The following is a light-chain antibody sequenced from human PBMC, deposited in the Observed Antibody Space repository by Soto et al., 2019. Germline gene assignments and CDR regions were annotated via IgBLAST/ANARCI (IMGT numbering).Light chain of an antibody. CDR1: SSDVGPYKL. CDR3: CSYAASDLI. J-gene: IGLJ2*01. CDR2: EGT. Sequence: QSALTQPASVSGSPGQSITISCSGASSDVGPYKLVAWYQQHPDKAPKLIIHEGTKRPSGVSSRFSGSQSGTTASLTISGLQADDEADYYCCSYAASDLIFGGGTKVTVL. V-gene: IGLV2-23*01.